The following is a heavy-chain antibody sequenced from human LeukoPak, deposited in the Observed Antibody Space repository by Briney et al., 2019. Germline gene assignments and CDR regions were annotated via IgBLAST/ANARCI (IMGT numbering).Heavy chain of an antibody. CDR3: ARFPSIAAAFDY. J-gene: IGHJ4*02. D-gene: IGHD6-13*01. CDR2: INHSGST. CDR1: GGSFSGYY. Sequence: SETLSLTCAVYGGSFSGYYWSWIRQPLGKGLEWIGEINHSGSTNYNPSLKSRVTISVDTSKNQFSLKLSSVTAADTAVYYCARFPSIAAAFDYWGQGTLVTVSS. V-gene: IGHV4-34*01.